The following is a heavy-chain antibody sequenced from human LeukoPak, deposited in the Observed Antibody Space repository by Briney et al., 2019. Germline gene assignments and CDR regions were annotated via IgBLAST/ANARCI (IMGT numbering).Heavy chain of an antibody. Sequence: SETLSLTCAVYGGSFSGYYWSWIRQPPGKGLEWIGEINHSGSTNYNPSLKSRVIMSVDTSKNQFSLKLSSLTAADTAIYYCAREIYYDSSAYDYWGQGTLVTASS. V-gene: IGHV4-34*01. CDR1: GGSFSGYY. CDR2: INHSGST. J-gene: IGHJ4*02. D-gene: IGHD3-22*01. CDR3: AREIYYDSSAYDY.